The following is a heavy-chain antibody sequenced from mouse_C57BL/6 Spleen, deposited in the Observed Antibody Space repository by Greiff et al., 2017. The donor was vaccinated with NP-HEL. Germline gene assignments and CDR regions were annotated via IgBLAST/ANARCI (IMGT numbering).Heavy chain of an antibody. Sequence: QVQLKQPGAELVRPGSSVKLSCKASGYTFTSYWMHWVKQRPIQGLEWIGNIDPSDSETHYNQKFKDKATLTVDKSSSTAYMQLSSLTSEDSAVYYCARPSNWEDYFDYWGQGTTLTVSS. CDR1: GYTFTSYW. J-gene: IGHJ2*01. V-gene: IGHV1-52*01. CDR2: IDPSDSET. D-gene: IGHD4-1*01. CDR3: ARPSNWEDYFDY.